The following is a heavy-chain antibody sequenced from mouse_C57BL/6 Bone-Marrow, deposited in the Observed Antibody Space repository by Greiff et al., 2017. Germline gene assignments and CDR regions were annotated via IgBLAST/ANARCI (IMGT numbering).Heavy chain of an antibody. D-gene: IGHD1-1*01. CDR1: GYTFTSYW. CDR3: AFFYYGGL. J-gene: IGHJ2*01. V-gene: IGHV1-50*01. Sequence: VQLQQPGAELVKPGASVKLSCKASGYTFTSYWMQWVKQRPGQGLEWIGEIDPSDSYTNYNQKFKGKAPLTVDTSSSTAYMQLSSLTSEDSAVYYCAFFYYGGLWGQGTTLTVSS. CDR2: IDPSDSYT.